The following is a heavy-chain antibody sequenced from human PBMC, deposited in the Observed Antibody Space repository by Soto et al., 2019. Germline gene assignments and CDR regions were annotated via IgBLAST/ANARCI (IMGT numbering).Heavy chain of an antibody. D-gene: IGHD4-17*01. Sequence: QVQLVQSGAEVKKPGSSVKVSCKASGGTFRSYSINWVRQAPGQGLEWMGRITPILGIANYAQKFQGRVTITADKYTSTGYMELSSLRSEDTAVYYCAREPYGDYSGYWGQGTLVTVSS. CDR1: GGTFRSYS. V-gene: IGHV1-69*08. CDR2: ITPILGIA. CDR3: AREPYGDYSGY. J-gene: IGHJ4*02.